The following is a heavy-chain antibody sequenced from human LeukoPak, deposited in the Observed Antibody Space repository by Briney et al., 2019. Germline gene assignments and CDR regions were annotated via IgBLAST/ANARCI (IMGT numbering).Heavy chain of an antibody. Sequence: GGSLRLSCAASGFTVSSNYMSWVRQAPGKGLEWVSVMYSGSSTYYADSVKGRFTISRDNSKNTLYLQMNSLRAEDTAVYYCAIHGSITMVRGRLRYYYMDVWGKGTTVTISS. J-gene: IGHJ6*03. CDR2: MYSGSST. CDR3: AIHGSITMVRGRLRYYYMDV. V-gene: IGHV3-53*01. CDR1: GFTVSSNY. D-gene: IGHD3-10*01.